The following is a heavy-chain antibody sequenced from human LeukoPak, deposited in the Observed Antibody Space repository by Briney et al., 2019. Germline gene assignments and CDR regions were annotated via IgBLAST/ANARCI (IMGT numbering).Heavy chain of an antibody. V-gene: IGHV4-30-4*01. D-gene: IGHD5-12*01. J-gene: IGHJ4*02. CDR2: IYYSGST. Sequence: SPTLSLSCTVSGGFISSCGYYWCWIRQPPVKGLEWIGYIYYSGSTYYNPSLKSRVTISVDTSKNQFSLKLSSVTAADTAVYYCARDRGPKSSGYGVLPDYYFDYWGQGTLVTVSS. CDR3: ARDRGPKSSGYGVLPDYYFDY. CDR1: GGFISSCGYY.